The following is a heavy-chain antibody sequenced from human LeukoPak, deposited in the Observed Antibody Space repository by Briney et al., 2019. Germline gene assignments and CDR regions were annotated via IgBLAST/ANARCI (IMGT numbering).Heavy chain of an antibody. CDR3: ARIFRYQLVDYYALDV. V-gene: IGHV3-21*01. CDR1: GFTFSDYA. J-gene: IGHJ6*02. CDR2: ISSSSAYT. Sequence: GGSLRLSCAAPGFTFSDYAMDWVRQAPGKGLEWVSAISSSSAYTFYADSVKGRFTISRDNANNSVSLQMNSLRADDTAVYYCARIFRYQLVDYYALDVWGQGTTVTVSS. D-gene: IGHD2-2*01.